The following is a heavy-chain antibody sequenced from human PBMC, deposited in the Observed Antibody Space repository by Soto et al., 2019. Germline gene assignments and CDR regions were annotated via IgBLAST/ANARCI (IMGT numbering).Heavy chain of an antibody. CDR1: GFSLTTDGVG. D-gene: IGHD4-4*01. J-gene: IGHJ4*02. Sequence: QITLKESGPTLVKPTQTLTLTCTFSGFSLTTDGVGGDWIRQPPGKALEWLGLVYWNDEKRSRPSLQSRLTIIRDTSRNQVVLTTTNMDRVDTATYFCAHRITVTSGLNWGQGTLVTVSS. V-gene: IGHV2-5*01. CDR3: AHRITVTSGLN. CDR2: VYWNDEK.